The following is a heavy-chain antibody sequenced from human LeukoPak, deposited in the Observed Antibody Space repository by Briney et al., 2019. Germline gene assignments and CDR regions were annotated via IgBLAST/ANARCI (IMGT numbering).Heavy chain of an antibody. D-gene: IGHD3-3*01. CDR3: ARDGGPPDFWSGRNLVYFDY. V-gene: IGHV3-7*01. J-gene: IGHJ4*02. CDR2: IKQDGSEK. Sequence: PGGSLRLSCAASGFTFSSYWMSWVRQAPGKGLEWVANIKQDGSEKYYVDSVKGRFTISRDNAKNSLYLQMNSLRAEDTAVYYCARDGGPPDFWSGRNLVYFDYWGQGTLVTVSS. CDR1: GFTFSSYW.